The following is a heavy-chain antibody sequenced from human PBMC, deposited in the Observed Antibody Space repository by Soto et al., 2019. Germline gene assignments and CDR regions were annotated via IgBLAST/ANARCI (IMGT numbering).Heavy chain of an antibody. CDR1: GGSVSSSGNY. J-gene: IGHJ4*02. V-gene: IGHV4-39*01. D-gene: IGHD6-6*01. CDR2: VQNSRNT. Sequence: QLQLQESGPGLVKPSETLSLTCTVSGGSVSSSGNYWGWIRQPPGKGLEWIGSVQNSRNTYYNPSLKSRVTISVDTSKNQFSLNLSSVTAADTSVYYCARGLSSPSAARVWGQGTLVTVTS. CDR3: ARGLSSPSAARV.